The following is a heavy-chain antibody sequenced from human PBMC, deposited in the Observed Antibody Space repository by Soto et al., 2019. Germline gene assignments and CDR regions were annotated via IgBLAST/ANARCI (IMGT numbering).Heavy chain of an antibody. V-gene: IGHV3-23*01. CDR2: ISGSGDST. CDR3: AKHVRTYYDGMDV. CDR1: GFTFSSYA. Sequence: GGSLRLSCAASGFTFSSYAMSWVRQAPGKGLEWVSGISGSGDSTHYADSVKGRFTISRDNSKNTLYLQMNSLRAEDTAIYYYAKHVRTYYDGMDVWGQGTTVTVSS. J-gene: IGHJ6*02.